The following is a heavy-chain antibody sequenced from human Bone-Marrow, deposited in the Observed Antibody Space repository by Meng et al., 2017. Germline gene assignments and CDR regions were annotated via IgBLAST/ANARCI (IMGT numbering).Heavy chain of an antibody. Sequence: GESLKISCAASGFTFSSYEMNWVRQAPGKGLEWVSYISSSGSTIYYADSVKGRFTISRDNAKNSLYLQMNSLRAEDTAVYYCARAHSSGWYLSRYYFDNWGQGTLVTVSS. V-gene: IGHV3-48*03. CDR3: ARAHSSGWYLSRYYFDN. CDR2: ISSSGSTI. CDR1: GFTFSSYE. D-gene: IGHD6-19*01. J-gene: IGHJ4*02.